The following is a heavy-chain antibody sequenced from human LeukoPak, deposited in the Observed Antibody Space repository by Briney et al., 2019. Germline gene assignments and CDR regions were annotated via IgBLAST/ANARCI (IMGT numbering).Heavy chain of an antibody. CDR2: INPNSGGT. V-gene: IGHV1-2*02. CDR1: GYTFTGYY. J-gene: IGHJ4*02. D-gene: IGHD5-18*01. CDR3: ARDLRIQLWPHHRGGGGIDY. Sequence: AASVKVSCKASGYTFTGYYMHWVRQAPGQGLEWMGWINPNSGGTNYAQKFQGRVTMTRDTSISTAYMELSRLRSDDTAVYYCARDLRIQLWPHHRGGGGIDYWGQGTLVTVSS.